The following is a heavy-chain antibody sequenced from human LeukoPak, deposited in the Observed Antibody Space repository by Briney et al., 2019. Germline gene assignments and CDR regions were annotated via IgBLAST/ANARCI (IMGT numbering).Heavy chain of an antibody. CDR1: GGSFSGYY. D-gene: IGHD3-22*01. V-gene: IGHV4-34*01. Sequence: SETLSLTCAVYGGSFSGYYWSWIRQPPGKGLEWIGEINRSGSTNYNPSLKSRVTISVDTSKNQFSLKLSSVTAADTAVYYCARAYYDSSGYYSSYFDYWGQGTLVTVSS. CDR2: INRSGST. CDR3: ARAYYDSSGYYSSYFDY. J-gene: IGHJ4*02.